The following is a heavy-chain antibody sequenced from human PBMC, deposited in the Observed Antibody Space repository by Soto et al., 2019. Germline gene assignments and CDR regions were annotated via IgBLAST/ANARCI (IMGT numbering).Heavy chain of an antibody. Sequence: SETLSLTCTVSGASISSHYWSWIRQSPGKGLEWIGYIHNSGGTNYNPSLKSRLTIAVDTSKNQFSLNLYSVTAADTAVYYCAVSVYCSGGSCYSGLFDSWGQGTLVTVSS. CDR2: IHNSGGT. D-gene: IGHD2-15*01. J-gene: IGHJ4*02. CDR1: GASISSHY. V-gene: IGHV4-59*11. CDR3: AVSVYCSGGSCYSGLFDS.